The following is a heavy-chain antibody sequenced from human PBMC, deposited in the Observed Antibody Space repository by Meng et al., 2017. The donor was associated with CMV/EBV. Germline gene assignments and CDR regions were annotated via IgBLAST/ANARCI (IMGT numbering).Heavy chain of an antibody. CDR2: IYWNDDE. D-gene: IGHD3-3*01. J-gene: IGHJ3*02. V-gene: IGHV2-5*01. CDR1: GFSLSTSGVG. Sequence: SGPTLVKPTSTLTLTCTFSGFSLSTSGVGVGWIRQTPGKALEWLALIYWNDDEHSSPSLKSRLTITKDTSKNQVVLTMNNMDPEDTATYYCANSRRFYDTFDIWGQGTMVTVSS. CDR3: ANSRRFYDTFDI.